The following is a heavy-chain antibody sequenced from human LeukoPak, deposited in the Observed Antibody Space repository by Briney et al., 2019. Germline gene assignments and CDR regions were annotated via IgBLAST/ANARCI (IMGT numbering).Heavy chain of an antibody. CDR1: GFTFSSYA. CDR2: ISGSGGST. Sequence: GGSLRLSCAASGFTFSSYAMSWVRQAPGKGLEWVSAISGSGGSTYYADSVKGRFTISRDNSKNALSLQMNSLRAEDTAVYYCAKGYRGDPIDYWGQGTLVTVSS. D-gene: IGHD2-21*02. V-gene: IGHV3-23*01. J-gene: IGHJ4*02. CDR3: AKGYRGDPIDY.